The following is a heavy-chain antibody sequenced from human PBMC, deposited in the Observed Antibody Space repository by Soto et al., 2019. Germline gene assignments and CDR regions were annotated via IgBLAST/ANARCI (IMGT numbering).Heavy chain of an antibody. V-gene: IGHV3-30*03. CDR3: ARAAAAAGTGYYGMDV. D-gene: IGHD6-13*01. J-gene: IGHJ6*02. Sequence: GGSLRLSCAASGFTFSSYGMHWVRQAPGKGLEWVAVISYDGSNKYYADSVKGRFTISRDNSKNTLYLQMNSLRAEDTAVYYCARAAAAAGTGYYGMDVWGQGTTVTVS. CDR1: GFTFSSYG. CDR2: ISYDGSNK.